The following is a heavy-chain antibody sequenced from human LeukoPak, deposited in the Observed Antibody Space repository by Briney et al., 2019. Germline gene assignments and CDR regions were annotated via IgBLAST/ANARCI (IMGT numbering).Heavy chain of an antibody. V-gene: IGHV3-23*01. CDR3: AKDNHNKHNVVDIVATRPSA. CDR1: GFTFSSYA. D-gene: IGHD5-12*01. J-gene: IGHJ3*01. CDR2: ISGSGGST. Sequence: GGSLRLSCAASGFTFSSYAMSWVRQAPGKGLEWVSAISGSGGSTYYADSVKGRFTISRDNSKNTLYLQMNSLRAEDTAVYYCAKDNHNKHNVVDIVATRPSAWGQGTMVTVSS.